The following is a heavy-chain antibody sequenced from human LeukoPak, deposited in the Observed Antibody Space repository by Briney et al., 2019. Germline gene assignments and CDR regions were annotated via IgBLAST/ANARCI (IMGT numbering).Heavy chain of an antibody. D-gene: IGHD6-13*01. V-gene: IGHV4-31*03. CDR2: IYTSGST. Sequence: SQTLSLTCTVSGGSISSGGYYWSWIRQHPGKGLEWIGYIYTSGSTNYNPSLKSRVTISVDTSKNQFSLKLSSVTAADTAVYYCAIRSSSSPASDYYYHMDVWGKGTTVTVSS. J-gene: IGHJ6*03. CDR1: GGSISSGGYY. CDR3: AIRSSSSPASDYYYHMDV.